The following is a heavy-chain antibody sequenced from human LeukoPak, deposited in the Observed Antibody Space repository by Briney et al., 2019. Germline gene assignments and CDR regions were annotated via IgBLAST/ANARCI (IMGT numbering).Heavy chain of an antibody. J-gene: IGHJ6*02. D-gene: IGHD2-8*01. CDR2: ISAYNGNT. CDR1: GYTFTSYG. CDR3: ARDRAVYLPDPKRAYYYYGMDV. V-gene: IGHV1-18*01. Sequence: ASVKVSCKASGYTFTSYGISWVRQAPGQGLEWMGWISAYNGNTNYAQKLQGRVTMTTDTSTSTAYMELRSLRSDDTAVYYCARDRAVYLPDPKRAYYYYGMDVWGQGTTVTVSS.